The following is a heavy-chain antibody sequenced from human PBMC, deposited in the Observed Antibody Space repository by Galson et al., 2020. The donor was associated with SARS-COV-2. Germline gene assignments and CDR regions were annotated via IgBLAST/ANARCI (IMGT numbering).Heavy chain of an antibody. D-gene: IGHD3-10*01. V-gene: IGHV3-30-3*01. CDR2: ISYDGTNK. CDR3: ATSGTSSGTPVTSLLPS. Sequence: TGGSLRLSCAASGFTFSGHAMHWVRQAPGKGLEWMALISYDGTNKYYADPVKGRFTISRDNSKNTVYLQMNSLRPDDTAVYSCATSGTSSGTPVTSLLPSWGQGTLVTVSS. CDR1: GFTFSGHA. J-gene: IGHJ1*01.